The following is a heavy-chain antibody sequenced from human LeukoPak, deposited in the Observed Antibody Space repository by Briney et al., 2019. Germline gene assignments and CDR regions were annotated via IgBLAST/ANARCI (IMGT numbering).Heavy chain of an antibody. CDR3: ARGLYSSGWYYFDY. CDR2: INHSGST. Sequence: SETLSLTCAVYGGSFSGYYRSWIRQPPGKGLEWIGEINHSGSTNYNPSLKSRVTISVDTSKNQFSLKLSSVTAADTAVYYCARGLYSSGWYYFDYWGQGTLVTVSS. D-gene: IGHD6-19*01. V-gene: IGHV4-34*01. J-gene: IGHJ4*02. CDR1: GGSFSGYY.